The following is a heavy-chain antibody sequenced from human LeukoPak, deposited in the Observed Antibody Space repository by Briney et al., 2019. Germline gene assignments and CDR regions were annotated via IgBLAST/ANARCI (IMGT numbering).Heavy chain of an antibody. D-gene: IGHD3-3*01. V-gene: IGHV3-23*01. CDR2: ISGSGGAT. J-gene: IGHJ6*02. Sequence: GGSLRLSCAASGFTFSSHAMSWLRQAPGKGLEWVSCISGSGGATYYADSVKGRFTISRDNSKNTLYLQMNSLRAEDTAVYYCARNSKYYDFWSGYLPGMDVWGQGTTVTVSS. CDR3: ARNSKYYDFWSGYLPGMDV. CDR1: GFTFSSHA.